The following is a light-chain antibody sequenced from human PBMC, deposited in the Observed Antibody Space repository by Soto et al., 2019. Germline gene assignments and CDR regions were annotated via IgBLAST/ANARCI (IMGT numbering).Light chain of an antibody. CDR1: SSDIGGYNL. CDR3: SSYTSSSSYV. J-gene: IGLJ1*01. CDR2: EVS. Sequence: QSALTQPASVSGSPGQSITISCTGSSSDIGGYNLVSWYQQHPGKAPKLMIYEVSNRPSGVSNRFSGSKSGNTASLTISGLQAEDEADYYCSSYTSSSSYVFGTGNKLTVL. V-gene: IGLV2-14*01.